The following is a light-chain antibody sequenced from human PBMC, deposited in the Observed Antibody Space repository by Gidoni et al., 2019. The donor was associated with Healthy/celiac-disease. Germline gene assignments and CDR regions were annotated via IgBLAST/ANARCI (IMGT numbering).Light chain of an antibody. J-gene: IGKJ4*01. CDR1: QSVSSSY. Sequence: IVLRQSPGSLSLSPGERATLSCRASQSVSSSYLAWYQQKPGQAPRLLIYGASSRATGIPDRFSGSGSGTDFTLTISRLEPEDFAVYYCQQYGSSRSFGGGTKVEIK. V-gene: IGKV3-20*01. CDR3: QQYGSSRS. CDR2: GAS.